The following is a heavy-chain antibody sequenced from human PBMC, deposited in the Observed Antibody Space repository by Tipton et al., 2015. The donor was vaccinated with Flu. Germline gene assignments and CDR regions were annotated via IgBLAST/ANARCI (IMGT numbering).Heavy chain of an antibody. J-gene: IGHJ3*02. Sequence: TLSLTCTVSGDSISSGSYYWSWIRQPAGKGLGWIGRIYTTGTTNYNPSLKSRLTISVDTAKNQFSLKLTSVTAADTAMYYCARAKSGAFDIWGQGTGVTVSS. V-gene: IGHV4-61*02. CDR1: GDSISSGSYY. CDR2: IYTTGTT. CDR3: ARAKSGAFDI.